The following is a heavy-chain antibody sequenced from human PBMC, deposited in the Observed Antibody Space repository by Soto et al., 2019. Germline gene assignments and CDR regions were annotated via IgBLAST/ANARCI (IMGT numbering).Heavy chain of an antibody. V-gene: IGHV4-31*03. Sequence: LSLTCTVSGGSISSGGYYWSWIRQHPGKGLEWIGYIYYSGSTYYNPSLKSRVTISVDTSKNQFSLKLSSVTAADTAVYYCARAVSGHYYFDYWGQGTLVTVSS. CDR3: ARAVSGHYYFDY. J-gene: IGHJ4*02. CDR1: GGSISSGGYY. D-gene: IGHD1-26*01. CDR2: IYYSGST.